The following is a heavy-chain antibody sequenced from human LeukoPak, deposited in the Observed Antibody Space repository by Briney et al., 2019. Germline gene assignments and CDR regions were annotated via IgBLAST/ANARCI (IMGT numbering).Heavy chain of an antibody. J-gene: IGHJ4*02. V-gene: IGHV1-2*02. Sequence: ASVKVSCKASGYTFTGYYMHWVRQAPGQGLEWMGWINPNSGGTNYAQKFQGRVTMTRDTSISTAYMELSRLRSDDTAVHYCARVTNDFWSGYYYFDYWGQGTLVTVSS. CDR1: GYTFTGYY. CDR2: INPNSGGT. CDR3: ARVTNDFWSGYYYFDY. D-gene: IGHD3-3*01.